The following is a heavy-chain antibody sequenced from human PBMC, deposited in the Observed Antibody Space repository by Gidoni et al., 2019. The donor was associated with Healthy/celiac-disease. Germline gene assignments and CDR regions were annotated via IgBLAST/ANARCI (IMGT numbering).Heavy chain of an antibody. CDR3: ARGDGSGSYYPFDY. D-gene: IGHD3-10*01. CDR1: GGTFSSYA. Sequence: QVQLVQSGAEVKKPGSSVKVSCKASGGTFSSYAISWVRQAPGQGLEWMGRIIPILGIANYAQKFQGRVTITADKSTSTAYMELSSLRSEDTAVYYCARGDGSGSYYPFDYWGQGTLVTVSS. CDR2: IIPILGIA. J-gene: IGHJ4*02. V-gene: IGHV1-69*04.